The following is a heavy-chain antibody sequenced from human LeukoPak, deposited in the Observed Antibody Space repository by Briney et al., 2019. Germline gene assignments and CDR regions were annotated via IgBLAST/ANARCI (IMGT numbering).Heavy chain of an antibody. V-gene: IGHV4-61*08. CDR2: IYYSGST. CDR1: GGSISSGGYY. Sequence: PLETLSLTCTVSGGSISSGGYYWSWIRQHPGKGLEWIGYIYYSGSTNYNPSLKSRVTISVDTSKNQFSLKLSSVTAADTAVYYCARAGPSEAMIVVVKPFPFDYWGQGTLVTVSS. J-gene: IGHJ4*02. D-gene: IGHD3-22*01. CDR3: ARAGPSEAMIVVVKPFPFDY.